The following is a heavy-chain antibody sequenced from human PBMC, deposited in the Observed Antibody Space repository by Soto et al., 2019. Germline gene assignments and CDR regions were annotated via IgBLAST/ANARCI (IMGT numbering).Heavy chain of an antibody. CDR1: GGSISSYY. Sequence: PSETLSLTCTVSGGSISSYYWSWIRQPPGKGLEWIGYIYYSGSTNYNPSLKSRVTISVDTSKNQFSLKLSSVTAADTAVYYCARXDFWSGYYSDYYFGMDVWGQGTTVTVSS. CDR3: ARXDFWSGYYSDYYFGMDV. V-gene: IGHV4-59*01. D-gene: IGHD3-3*01. CDR2: IYYSGST. J-gene: IGHJ6*02.